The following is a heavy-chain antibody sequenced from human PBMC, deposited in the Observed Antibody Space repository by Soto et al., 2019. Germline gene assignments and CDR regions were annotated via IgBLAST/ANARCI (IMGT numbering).Heavy chain of an antibody. D-gene: IGHD3-10*01. CDR2: INSGGTYR. V-gene: IGHV3-21*06. J-gene: IGHJ4*02. Sequence: EVQLVESGGGLVKRGGSLTLSCAASGFMFSSYRMNWVRQAPGKGLEWVSSINSGGTYRYYADSVQGRFTISRNNARNSFYLQMNSLGVEDTAVYYCARDLTTYGSPHFYYWGQGTLVTVFS. CDR1: GFMFSSYR. CDR3: ARDLTTYGSPHFYY.